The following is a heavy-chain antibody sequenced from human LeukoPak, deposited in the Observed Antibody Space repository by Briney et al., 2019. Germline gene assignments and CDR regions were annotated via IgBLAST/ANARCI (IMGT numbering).Heavy chain of an antibody. CDR2: IYSGGST. Sequence: GGSLRLSCAASGFTVSSNYMSWVRQAPGKGLEWVSVIYSGGSTYYADSVKGRFTISRDNSKNTLYLQMNSLRAEDTAVYYCAKNYVNHGYFDYWGQGTLVTVSS. CDR1: GFTVSSNY. CDR3: AKNYVNHGYFDY. D-gene: IGHD1-7*01. J-gene: IGHJ4*02. V-gene: IGHV3-53*01.